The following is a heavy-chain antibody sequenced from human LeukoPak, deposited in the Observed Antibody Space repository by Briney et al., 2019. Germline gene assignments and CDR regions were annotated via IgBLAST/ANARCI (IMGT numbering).Heavy chain of an antibody. Sequence: GASVKVSCKASGGTFSSYAISWVRQAPGQGLEWMGGIIPIFGTANYAQKFQGRVTITTDESTSTAYIELSSLRSEDTAVYYCARENYDFWSGDSNSGGWFDPWGQGTLVTVSS. CDR1: GGTFSSYA. CDR3: ARENYDFWSGDSNSGGWFDP. J-gene: IGHJ5*02. D-gene: IGHD3-3*01. V-gene: IGHV1-69*05. CDR2: IIPIFGTA.